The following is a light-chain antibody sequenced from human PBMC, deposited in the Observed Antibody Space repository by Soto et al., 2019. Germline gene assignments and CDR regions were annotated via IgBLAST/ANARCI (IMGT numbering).Light chain of an antibody. V-gene: IGLV7-43*01. Sequence: QTVVTQEPSLTVSPGGTVTLTCASSTGAVTSDYYPNWLQQKPGQAPRSLIHSTYTRHFWTPARFPGSLLGGKAALTVSDVQPEDEADYYCLLYHGAAQVFGGGTKLTVL. CDR2: STY. CDR1: TGAVTSDYY. J-gene: IGLJ3*02. CDR3: LLYHGAAQV.